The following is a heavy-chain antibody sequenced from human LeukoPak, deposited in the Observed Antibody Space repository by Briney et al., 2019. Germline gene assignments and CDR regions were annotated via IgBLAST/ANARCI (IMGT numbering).Heavy chain of an antibody. CDR1: GGSISSGGYY. J-gene: IGHJ4*02. V-gene: IGHV4-31*03. Sequence: SQTLSLTCTVSGGSISSGGYYWSWIRQHPGKGLEWIGYIYYSGSTYYNPSLKSRVTISVDTSKNQFSLKLSSVTAADTAVYYCARDSHGYSSTSHLGYWGQGTLVTVSS. D-gene: IGHD6-6*01. CDR3: ARDSHGYSSTSHLGY. CDR2: IYYSGST.